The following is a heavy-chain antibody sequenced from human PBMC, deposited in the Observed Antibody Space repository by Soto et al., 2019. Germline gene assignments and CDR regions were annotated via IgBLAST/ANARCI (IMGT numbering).Heavy chain of an antibody. CDR1: GYTFSGHW. CDR2: INAGNGNT. CDR3: ARDRYDFWSGYSSGKSNWFDP. V-gene: IGHV1-3*01. Sequence: PGESLKISCKTSGYTFSGHWISWVRQAPGQRLEWMGWINAGNGNTKYSQKFQGRVTITRDTSASTAYMELSSLRSEDTAVYYCARDRYDFWSGYSSGKSNWFDPWGQGTLVTVSS. J-gene: IGHJ5*02. D-gene: IGHD3-3*01.